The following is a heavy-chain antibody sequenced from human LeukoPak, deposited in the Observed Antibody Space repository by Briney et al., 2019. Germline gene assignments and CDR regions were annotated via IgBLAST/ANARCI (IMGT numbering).Heavy chain of an antibody. CDR2: INHSGST. D-gene: IGHD3-3*01. Sequence: SETLSLTCAVYGGSFSGYYWSWTRQPPGKGLEWIGEINHSGSTNYNPSLKSRVTISADTSKNQFSLKLSSVTAADTAVYYCARGRFDFWSGPFAGDWGQGTLVTVSS. V-gene: IGHV4-34*01. J-gene: IGHJ4*02. CDR3: ARGRFDFWSGPFAGD. CDR1: GGSFSGYY.